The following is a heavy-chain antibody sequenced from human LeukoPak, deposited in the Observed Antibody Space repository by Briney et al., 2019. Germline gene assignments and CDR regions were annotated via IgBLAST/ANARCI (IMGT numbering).Heavy chain of an antibody. CDR3: ARDGGFYCSTTSCYAGDY. CDR1: GFTFSSYS. D-gene: IGHD2-2*01. Sequence: PGGSLRLSCAASGFTFSSYSMNWVRQAPGKGLEWVSYITSTSSTIYYADSVKGRFTISRDNAKNSLYLQMNSLRDEDTAVYYCARDGGFYCSTTSCYAGDYWGQGTLVTVSS. CDR2: ITSTSSTI. V-gene: IGHV3-48*02. J-gene: IGHJ4*02.